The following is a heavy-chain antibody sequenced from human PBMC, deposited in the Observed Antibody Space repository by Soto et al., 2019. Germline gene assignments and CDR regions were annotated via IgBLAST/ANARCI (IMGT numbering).Heavy chain of an antibody. D-gene: IGHD3-9*01. J-gene: IGHJ6*03. CDR1: GGSFSGYY. CDR2: INHSGST. Sequence: PSETLSLTCAVYGGSFSGYYWSWIRQPPGKGLEWIGEINHSGSTNYNPSLKSRVTISVDTSKNQFSLKLSSVTAADTAVYYCARGGRLGYYDILTDQAHYMDVWGKGTTVTVSS. V-gene: IGHV4-34*01. CDR3: ARGGRLGYYDILTDQAHYMDV.